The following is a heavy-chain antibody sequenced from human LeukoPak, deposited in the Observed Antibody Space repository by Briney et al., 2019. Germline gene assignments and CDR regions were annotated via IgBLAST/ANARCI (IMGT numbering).Heavy chain of an antibody. CDR3: ARGVGYYGSGRFLDV. CDR2: INHSGST. V-gene: IGHV4-34*01. J-gene: IGHJ6*04. D-gene: IGHD3-10*01. Sequence: SETLSLTCAVYGGSFSGYYWSWIRQPPGKGLEWIGEINHSGSTNYNPSLKSRVTISVDTSKNQVSLKLSSVTAAYTAVYYCARGVGYYGSGRFLDVWGKGTTVTVSS. CDR1: GGSFSGYY.